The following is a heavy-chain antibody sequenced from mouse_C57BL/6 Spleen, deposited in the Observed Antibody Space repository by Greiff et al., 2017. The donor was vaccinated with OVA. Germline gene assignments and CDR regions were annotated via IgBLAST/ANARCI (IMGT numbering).Heavy chain of an antibody. CDR3: SRGGVLLLIDAMDY. D-gene: IGHD1-1*01. J-gene: IGHJ4*01. CDR2: IDPEDGET. CDR1: GFNIKDYY. V-gene: IGHV14-2*01. Sequence: VQLQQSGAELVKPGASVTLSCTASGFNIKDYYMHWVQQRTEQGLEWIGRIDPEDGETKSAPQFQGKATITAATSSNTANLQLSSLTSKDTAVYYCSRGGVLLLIDAMDYWGQGTSVTVSS.